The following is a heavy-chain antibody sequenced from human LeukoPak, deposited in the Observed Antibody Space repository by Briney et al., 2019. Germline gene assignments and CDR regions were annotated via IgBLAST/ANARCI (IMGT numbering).Heavy chain of an antibody. CDR3: ARAGSGWYFDY. J-gene: IGHJ4*02. CDR2: ISHDGSNK. Sequence: GGSLRLSCAASGFTFSSYAMHWVRQAPGKGLEWVAVISHDGSNKYYADSVKGRFTISRDNSKNTLYLQMNSLRAEDTAVYYCARAGSGWYFDYWGQGTLVTVSS. V-gene: IGHV3-30*04. CDR1: GFTFSSYA. D-gene: IGHD6-19*01.